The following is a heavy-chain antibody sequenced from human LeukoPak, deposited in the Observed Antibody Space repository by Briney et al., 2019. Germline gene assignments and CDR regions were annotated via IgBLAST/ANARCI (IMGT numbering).Heavy chain of an antibody. V-gene: IGHV4-39*07. J-gene: IGHJ6*02. CDR2: IYYSGST. CDR3: ARDKPQVFLWVGSTLYGMDV. CDR1: GGSISSSSYY. D-gene: IGHD3-10*01. Sequence: TSETLSLTCTVSGGSISSSSYYWGWIRQPPGKGLEWIGSIYYSGSTYYNPSLKSRVTISVDTSKNQFSLKLSSVTAADTAVYYCARDKPQVFLWVGSTLYGMDVWGQGTTVTVSS.